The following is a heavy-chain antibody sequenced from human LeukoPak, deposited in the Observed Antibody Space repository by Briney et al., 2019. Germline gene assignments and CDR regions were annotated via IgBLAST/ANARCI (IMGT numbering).Heavy chain of an antibody. CDR3: ARGTPYTSSSDFDY. V-gene: IGHV3-21*01. J-gene: IGHJ4*02. CDR2: ISGTSVYI. CDR1: GFTFSPYS. Sequence: AGGSLRLSCAASGFTFSPYSMNWVRQAPGKGLEWVSSISGTSVYIYYADSVKGRFTISRDNAKNSLYLQMNSLRAEDTAVYYCARGTPYTSSSDFDYWGQGTLVTVSS. D-gene: IGHD6-6*01.